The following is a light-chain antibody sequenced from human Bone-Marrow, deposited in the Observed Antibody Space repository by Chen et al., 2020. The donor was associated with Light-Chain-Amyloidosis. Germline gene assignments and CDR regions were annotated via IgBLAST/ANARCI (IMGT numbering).Light chain of an antibody. CDR2: GAS. CDR1: QSVSSIY. V-gene: IGKV3-20*01. J-gene: IGKJ2*02. Sequence: EIVLTQSPGTLSLSPGERATLSCRASQSVSSIYLAWYQQKPGQGPRLLIYGASTRATGIPDRFSGSGSGTDFTLTISRLEPEDFAVYYCHLYGRSPPCTFGQGTKLEIK. CDR3: HLYGRSPPCT.